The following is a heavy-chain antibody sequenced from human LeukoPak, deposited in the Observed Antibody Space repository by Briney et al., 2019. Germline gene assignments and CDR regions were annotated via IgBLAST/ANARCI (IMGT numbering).Heavy chain of an antibody. J-gene: IGHJ4*02. CDR2: ISSSSSTI. Sequence: GGSLRLSCAASGFTFSSYSMNWVRQALGKGLEWVSFISSSSSTIYYADSVKGRFIISRDNAKSSLHLQMNSLRAEDTAVYYCARDLRPARYFDYWGQGTLVTVSS. CDR1: GFTFSSYS. CDR3: ARDLRPARYFDY. D-gene: IGHD6-6*01. V-gene: IGHV3-48*01.